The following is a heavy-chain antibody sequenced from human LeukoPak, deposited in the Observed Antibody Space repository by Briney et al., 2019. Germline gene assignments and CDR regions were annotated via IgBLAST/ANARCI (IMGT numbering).Heavy chain of an antibody. CDR1: GYTFTGYY. J-gene: IGHJ6*02. V-gene: IGHV1-2*04. D-gene: IGHD3-3*01. CDR2: INPNSGGT. Sequence: ASVKVSCKASGYTFTGYYMHWVRQAPGQGLEWMGWINPNSGGTNYAQKFQGWVTMTRDTSISTAYMELSRLRSDDTAVYYCARGGRVVIFGVVIISDYYGMDVWGQGTTVTVSS. CDR3: ARGGRVVIFGVVIISDYYGMDV.